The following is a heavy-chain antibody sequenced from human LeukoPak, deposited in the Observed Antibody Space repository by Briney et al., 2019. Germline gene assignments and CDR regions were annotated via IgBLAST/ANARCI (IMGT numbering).Heavy chain of an antibody. CDR1: GGSISSGGYS. CDR3: ARDRRDYYYGMDV. V-gene: IGHV4-30-2*01. J-gene: IGHJ6*02. Sequence: SETLSLTCAVSGGSISSGGYSWSWIRQPPGKGLEWIGYIYHSGSTYYNPSLKSRVTISVDRSKNQFSLKLSSVTAADTAVYYCARDRRDYYYGMDVWGQGTRVTVSS. CDR2: IYHSGST.